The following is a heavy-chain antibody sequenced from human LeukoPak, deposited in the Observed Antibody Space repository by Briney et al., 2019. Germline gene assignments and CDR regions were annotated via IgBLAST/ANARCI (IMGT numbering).Heavy chain of an antibody. D-gene: IGHD6-13*01. V-gene: IGHV3-23*01. CDR1: GFTFGSYA. CDR3: ARDEIAAVITGWFDP. CDR2: IDASGGST. J-gene: IGHJ5*02. Sequence: PGRSLRLSCAASGFTFGSYAMTWVRQAPGKGLEWVSSIDASGGSTYYADSVKGRFTISRDNAKNSLYLQMNSLRAEDTAVYYCARDEIAAVITGWFDPWGQGTLVTVSS.